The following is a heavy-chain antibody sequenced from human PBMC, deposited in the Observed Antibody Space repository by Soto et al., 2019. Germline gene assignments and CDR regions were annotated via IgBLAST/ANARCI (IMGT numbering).Heavy chain of an antibody. CDR3: ASLAGGSIGSPFDS. V-gene: IGHV1-18*01. D-gene: IGHD3-22*01. CDR1: GFDFSTYG. J-gene: IGHJ4*02. CDR2: ITTYNGIT. Sequence: VQLVQSGAEVRKPGASVKVSCKASGFDFSTYGIGWVRQAPGQGLEWMGWITTYNGITKYSQKFQDRVTMTADISTDTAYMEMRSLRPDDTAMYYCASLAGGSIGSPFDSWGQGALVIVSS.